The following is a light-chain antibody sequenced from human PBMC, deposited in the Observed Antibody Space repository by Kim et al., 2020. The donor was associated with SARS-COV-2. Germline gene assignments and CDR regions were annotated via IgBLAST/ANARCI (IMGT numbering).Light chain of an antibody. CDR2: YHS. J-gene: IGLJ3*02. CDR3: QVWDSSSDPWV. Sequence: APGKPTRITCGGNNIGSKSVPWYQQKPGQAPVLLIYYHSDRPSGIPEPCSGSNSGNTATLPTSRVDAGNEADYYCQVWDSSSDPWVFGGGTQLTVL. V-gene: IGLV3-21*04. CDR1: NIGSKS.